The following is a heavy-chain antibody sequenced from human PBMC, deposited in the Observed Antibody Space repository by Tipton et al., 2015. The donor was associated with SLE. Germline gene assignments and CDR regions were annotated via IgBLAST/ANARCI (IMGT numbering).Heavy chain of an antibody. Sequence: TLSLTCNVSGVSISSFFWTWIRQSPGKGLEWVGHIYDIGSANYNPSLKSRLTLSLDSSKNQFSLKLSSVTAADTAVYYCARAGPGYCSSTSCLDVWGKGTTVTVSS. CDR1: GVSISSFF. CDR3: ARAGPGYCSSTSCLDV. J-gene: IGHJ6*04. D-gene: IGHD2-2*01. V-gene: IGHV4-59*12. CDR2: IYDIGSA.